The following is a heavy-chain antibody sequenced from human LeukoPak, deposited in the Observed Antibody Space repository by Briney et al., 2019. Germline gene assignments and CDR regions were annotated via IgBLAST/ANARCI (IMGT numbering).Heavy chain of an antibody. CDR3: VRGYSFGPYGMDV. V-gene: IGHV3-64D*09. D-gene: IGHD2-15*01. J-gene: IGHJ6*02. CDR2: ISDSGGST. Sequence: GGSLRLSCSASGFPFSSYAMHWVRQAPGKGLEYVSAISDSGGSTYYADSVKGRFTISRDNPRNTLYLQMSSLRAEDTAVYFCVRGYSFGPYGMDVWGQGTTVTVSS. CDR1: GFPFSSYA.